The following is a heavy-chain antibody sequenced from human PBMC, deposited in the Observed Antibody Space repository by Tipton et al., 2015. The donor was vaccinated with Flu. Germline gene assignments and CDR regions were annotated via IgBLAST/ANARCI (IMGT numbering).Heavy chain of an antibody. CDR2: INQDGSVN. Sequence: SLRLSCAASGFSFSDYWMHWVRQAPGKGLEWVANINQDGSVNYYVDSVKGRFTISRDNAKNSLSLQMSSLRAEDTGVYYCVRTLGGAGAYWGPGTLVTVSS. D-gene: IGHD6-19*01. J-gene: IGHJ4*02. V-gene: IGHV3-7*01. CDR3: VRTLGGAGAY. CDR1: GFSFSDYW.